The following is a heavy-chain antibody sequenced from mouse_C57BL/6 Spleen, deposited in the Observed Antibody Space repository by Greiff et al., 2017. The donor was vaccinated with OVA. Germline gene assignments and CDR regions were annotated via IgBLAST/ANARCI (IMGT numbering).Heavy chain of an antibody. Sequence: EVQRVESGTVLARPGASVKMSCKTSGYTFTSYWMHWVKQRPGQGLEWIGAIYPGNSDTSYNQKFKGKAKLTAATSASTAYMELSSLTNEDSAVYYCTRGGGAMDYWGQGTSVTVSS. CDR1: GYTFTSYW. V-gene: IGHV1-5*01. CDR2: IYPGNSDT. J-gene: IGHJ4*01. CDR3: TRGGGAMDY.